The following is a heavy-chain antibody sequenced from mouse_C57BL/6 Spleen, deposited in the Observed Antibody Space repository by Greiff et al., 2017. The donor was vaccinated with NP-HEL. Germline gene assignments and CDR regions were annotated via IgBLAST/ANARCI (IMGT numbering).Heavy chain of an antibody. D-gene: IGHD1-1*01. J-gene: IGHJ4*01. CDR1: GYTFTSYW. CDR3: ARSPDYYGSSPYYYAMDY. Sequence: QVQLQHPGAELVRPGSSVKLSCKASGYTFTSYWMHWVKQRPIQGLEWIGNIDPSDSETHYNQKFKDKATLTVDKSSSTAYMQLSSLTSEDSAVYYCARSPDYYGSSPYYYAMDYWGQGTSVTVSS. CDR2: IDPSDSET. V-gene: IGHV1-52*01.